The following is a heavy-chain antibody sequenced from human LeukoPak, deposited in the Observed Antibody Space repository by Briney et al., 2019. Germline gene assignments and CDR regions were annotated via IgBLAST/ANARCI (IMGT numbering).Heavy chain of an antibody. V-gene: IGHV4-39*01. CDR1: GDSITNSDYY. J-gene: IGHJ4*02. D-gene: IGHD3-16*01. CDR2: IYYSGST. CDR3: VRGSTLRHYQY. Sequence: SQTLSLTCTVSGDSITNSDYYWGWIRQPPGKGLEWIGSIYYSGSTYYNPSLKSRVTVSVDTSKNQFSLKLSSVSAADTAVYYCVRGSTLRHYQYWGQGTLVTVSS.